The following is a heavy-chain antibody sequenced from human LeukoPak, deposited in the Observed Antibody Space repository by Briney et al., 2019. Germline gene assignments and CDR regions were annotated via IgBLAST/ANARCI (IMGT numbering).Heavy chain of an antibody. V-gene: IGHV1-8*01. J-gene: IGHJ5*02. Sequence: GASVKVSCKASGYTFTSYDINWVRQATGQGLEWMGWMNPNSGNTGYAQKFQGRVTMTRNTSISTAYMELSSLRSEDTAVYYCARDGGNYCSGGSGYWSGFDPWGQGTLVTVSS. D-gene: IGHD2-15*01. CDR2: MNPNSGNT. CDR3: ARDGGNYCSGGSGYWSGFDP. CDR1: GYTFTSYD.